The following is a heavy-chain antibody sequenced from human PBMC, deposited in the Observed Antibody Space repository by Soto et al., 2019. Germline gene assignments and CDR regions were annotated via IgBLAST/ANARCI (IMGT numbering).Heavy chain of an antibody. J-gene: IGHJ6*02. CDR2: IYSGGST. D-gene: IGHD3-22*01. V-gene: IGHV3-53*01. CDR3: AREVIYYDSSRNYYYYYGMDV. CDR1: GFTVSSNY. Sequence: GGSLRLSCAASGFTVSSNYMSWVRQAPGKGLEWVSVIYSGGSTYYADSVKGRFTISRDKSKNTLYLQMNSLRAEDTAVYYCAREVIYYDSSRNYYYYYGMDVWGQGTTVTVSS.